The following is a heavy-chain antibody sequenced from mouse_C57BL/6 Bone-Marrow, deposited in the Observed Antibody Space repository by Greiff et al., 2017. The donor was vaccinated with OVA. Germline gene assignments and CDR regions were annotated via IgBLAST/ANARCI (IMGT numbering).Heavy chain of an antibody. CDR3: ARWAAQASWFAY. CDR1: GYTFTSYW. Sequence: QVQLQQPGAELVMPGASVKLSCKASGYTFTSYWMHWVKQRPGQGLEWIGEIDPSDSYTNYNQKFKGKSTLTVDKSSSTAYMQLSSLTSEDSAVYDCARWAAQASWFAYWGQGTLVTVSA. D-gene: IGHD3-2*02. J-gene: IGHJ3*01. V-gene: IGHV1-69*01. CDR2: IDPSDSYT.